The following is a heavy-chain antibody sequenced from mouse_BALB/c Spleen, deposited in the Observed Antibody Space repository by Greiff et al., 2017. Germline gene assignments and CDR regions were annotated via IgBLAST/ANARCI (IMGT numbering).Heavy chain of an antibody. CDR2: IDPFNGGT. Sequence: EVQRVESGPELMKPGASVKISCKASGYSFTSYYMHWVKQSHGKSLEWIGYIDPFNGGTSYNQKFKGKATLTVDKSSSTAYMHLSSLTSEDSAVYYCARHDGLDYWGQGTTLTVSS. J-gene: IGHJ2*01. D-gene: IGHD2-3*01. CDR3: ARHDGLDY. CDR1: GYSFTSYY. V-gene: IGHV1S135*01.